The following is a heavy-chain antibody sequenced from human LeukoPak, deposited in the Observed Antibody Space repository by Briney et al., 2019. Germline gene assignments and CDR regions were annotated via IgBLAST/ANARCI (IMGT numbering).Heavy chain of an antibody. CDR2: IDGSGSS. CDR1: GGSIRLYY. D-gene: IGHD6-19*01. V-gene: IGHV4-4*07. CDR3: ARSPLSSSGWYRAEY. Sequence: SETLSLICSVSGGSIRLYYWNWIRQSAGKGLEWIGRIDGSGSSTYSPPLGSRVTMSVDSSKSQISLKLISVTAADTAVYYCARSPLSSSGWYRAEYWGQGIRVTVSS. J-gene: IGHJ4*02.